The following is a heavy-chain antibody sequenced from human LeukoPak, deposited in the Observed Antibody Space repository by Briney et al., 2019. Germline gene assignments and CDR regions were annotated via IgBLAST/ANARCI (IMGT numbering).Heavy chain of an antibody. D-gene: IGHD5-24*01. CDR2: IYSGGST. CDR3: ARDGYNYGNFDY. J-gene: IGHJ4*02. Sequence: PGGSLILSCAASGFTFSSYAMXXVRQAPGKGLEWVSVIYSGGSTYYADSVKGRFTISRDNSKNTLYLQMNSLRAEDTAVYYCARDGYNYGNFDYWGQGTLVTVSS. V-gene: IGHV3-66*01. CDR1: GFTFSSYA.